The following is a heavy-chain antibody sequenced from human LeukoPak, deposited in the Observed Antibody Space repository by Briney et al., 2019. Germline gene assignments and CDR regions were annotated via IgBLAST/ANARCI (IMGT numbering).Heavy chain of an antibody. Sequence: ASVKVSCKASGYTFTNYDINWVRQAPGQGLEWMGWISTYNGNTNYAQKLQGRVTMTTDTSTSTVYMERRSLRSDDTAVYYCAKIAYGANFFDYWGQGTLVSVSS. CDR1: GYTFTNYD. J-gene: IGHJ4*02. CDR2: ISTYNGNT. D-gene: IGHD4/OR15-4a*01. CDR3: AKIAYGANFFDY. V-gene: IGHV1-18*01.